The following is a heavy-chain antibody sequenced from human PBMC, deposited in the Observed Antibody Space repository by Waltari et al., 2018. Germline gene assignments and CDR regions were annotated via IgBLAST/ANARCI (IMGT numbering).Heavy chain of an antibody. CDR3: AKLRNYGTTWAGAFDC. Sequence: EEQLLQSGGGLVQPGGSLRLSCAASGFTFTTYAMSWVRQAPGKGLGGVSAFKGRDGGAYYADSVKGRFTISSDNSRNTLYLQMNSLRAEDTAVYYCAKLRNYGTTWAGAFDCWGQGTLVTVSS. CDR1: GFTFTTYA. V-gene: IGHV3-23*01. CDR2: FKGRDGGA. D-gene: IGHD3-10*01. J-gene: IGHJ4*02.